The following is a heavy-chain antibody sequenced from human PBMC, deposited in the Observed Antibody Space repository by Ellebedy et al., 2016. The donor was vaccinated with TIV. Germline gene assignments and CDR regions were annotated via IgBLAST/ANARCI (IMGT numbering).Heavy chain of an antibody. CDR3: ATDYYDSSGYAFDI. CDR2: MNPDSGNT. V-gene: IGHV1-8*01. D-gene: IGHD3-22*01. J-gene: IGHJ3*02. CDR1: GYTFNSYD. Sequence: ASVKVSCXASGYTFNSYDINWVRQATGQGLEWMGWMNPDSGNTGYAQKFQGRVTMTKDTSITTAYMELSSLRSEDTAVYYCATDYYDSSGYAFDIWGQGTMVTVSS.